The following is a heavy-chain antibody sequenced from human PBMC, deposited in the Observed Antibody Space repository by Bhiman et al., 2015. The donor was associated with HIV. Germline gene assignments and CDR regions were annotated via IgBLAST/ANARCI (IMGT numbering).Heavy chain of an antibody. J-gene: IGHJ4*02. CDR2: INWNGGST. Sequence: EVQLVESGGAVVRPGGSLRLSCAASGFTVDDYGMSWVRQAPGKGLEWVSGINWNGGSTGYADSVKGRFTISRDNAKNSLYLQMNSLRAEDTALYYCAKGSFIAAAGGPGGGFNYWGQGTLVTVSS. CDR1: GFTVDDYG. D-gene: IGHD6-13*01. V-gene: IGHV3-20*04. CDR3: AKGSFIAAAGGPGGGFNY.